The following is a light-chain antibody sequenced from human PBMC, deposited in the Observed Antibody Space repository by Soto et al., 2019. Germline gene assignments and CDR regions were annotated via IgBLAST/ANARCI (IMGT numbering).Light chain of an antibody. J-gene: IGKJ5*01. Sequence: EIVLTHSPATLSLSPGERATLSCRASQSVSSSYLAWYQQKPGQAPRLLIYDASNRATGIPARFSGSGSGTDFTLTISRLEPEDFAVYYCQQYGSSITFGQGTRLEI. CDR3: QQYGSSIT. CDR2: DAS. V-gene: IGKV3-20*01. CDR1: QSVSSSY.